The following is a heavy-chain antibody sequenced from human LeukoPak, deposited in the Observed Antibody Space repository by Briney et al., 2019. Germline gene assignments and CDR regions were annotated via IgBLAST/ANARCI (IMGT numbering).Heavy chain of an antibody. Sequence: GASVKVSCKASGYTFTSYYIHWVRQAPGQGLEWMGIINPSGGSTSYAKKFQGRVTMTRDTSTSTVYMELSSLRSEDTAVYYCARLPKGGSLVAGSDYWGQGSLVTVSS. CDR3: ARLPKGGSLVAGSDY. J-gene: IGHJ4*02. D-gene: IGHD6-19*01. CDR2: INPSGGST. CDR1: GYTFTSYY. V-gene: IGHV1-46*01.